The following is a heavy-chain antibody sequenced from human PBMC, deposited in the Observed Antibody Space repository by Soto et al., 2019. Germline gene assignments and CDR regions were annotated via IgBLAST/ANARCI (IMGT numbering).Heavy chain of an antibody. J-gene: IGHJ6*02. CDR1: GYTFTGYY. V-gene: IGHV1-2*04. Sequence: VSVKVSCKASGYTFTGYYMHWVRQAPGQGLEWMGWINPNSGGTNYAQKFQGWVTMTRDTSISTAYMELSRLRSDDTAVYYCARERPEKQLVSGYYYYYGMDVWGQGTTVTVSS. CDR3: ARERPEKQLVSGYYYYYGMDV. D-gene: IGHD6-6*01. CDR2: INPNSGGT.